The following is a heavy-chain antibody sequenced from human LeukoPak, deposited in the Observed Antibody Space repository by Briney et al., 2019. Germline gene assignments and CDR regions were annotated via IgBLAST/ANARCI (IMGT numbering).Heavy chain of an antibody. V-gene: IGHV1-3*01. Sequence: ASVKVSCKTSGYTFTTYAIHWVRQAPGQRLEWMGLINADDGNTRYSQRFQGRVTITRDTSANTAYMELSSLRFEDTAVYYCAREAAMVTWGQGTLVTVSS. J-gene: IGHJ5*02. D-gene: IGHD5-18*01. CDR3: AREAAMVT. CDR1: GYTFTTYA. CDR2: INADDGNT.